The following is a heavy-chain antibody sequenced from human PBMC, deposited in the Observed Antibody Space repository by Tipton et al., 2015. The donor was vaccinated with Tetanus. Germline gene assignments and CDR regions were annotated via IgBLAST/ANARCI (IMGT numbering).Heavy chain of an antibody. CDR2: ISNSGTS. D-gene: IGHD6-19*01. Sequence: TLSLTCTVSDESISSSSYYWGWIRHHPGRGLEWIASISNSGTSYNNPSFRSRVTISVDTSKNQFSLNMGSVTAADTAVYYCAILPKHWLAPRGAPWGQGTLVTVSS. CDR3: AILPKHWLAPRGAP. CDR1: DESISSSSYY. J-gene: IGHJ5*02. V-gene: IGHV4-39*01.